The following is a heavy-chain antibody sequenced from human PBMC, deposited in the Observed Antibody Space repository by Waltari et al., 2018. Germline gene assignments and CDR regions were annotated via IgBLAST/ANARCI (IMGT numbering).Heavy chain of an antibody. Sequence: EVQLVESGGGLVQPGGSLRLSCAASGFPFSSYSMNWVRQAPGKGLEWVSYISSSSSTIYYADSVKGRFTISRDNAKNSLYLQMNSLRAEDTAVYYCARGFFATMVQGVSSYWGQGTLVTVSS. J-gene: IGHJ4*02. CDR3: ARGFFATMVQGVSSY. V-gene: IGHV3-48*04. CDR1: GFPFSSYS. CDR2: ISSSSSTI. D-gene: IGHD3-10*01.